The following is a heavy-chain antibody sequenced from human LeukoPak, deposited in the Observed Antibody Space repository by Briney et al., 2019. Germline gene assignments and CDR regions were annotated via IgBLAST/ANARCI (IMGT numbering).Heavy chain of an antibody. CDR1: GFTFSSYS. Sequence: PGGSLRHSCAASGFTFSSYSMNWVRQAPGKGLEWVSSISSSSSYIYYADSVKGRFTISRDNAKNSLYLQMNSLRAEDTAVYYCARDPISRGVVVPAAIYWGQGTLVTVSS. CDR2: ISSSSSYI. J-gene: IGHJ4*02. V-gene: IGHV3-21*01. CDR3: ARDPISRGVVVPAAIY. D-gene: IGHD2-2*01.